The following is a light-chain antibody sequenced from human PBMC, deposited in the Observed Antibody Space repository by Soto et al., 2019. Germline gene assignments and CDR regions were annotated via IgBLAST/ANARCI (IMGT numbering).Light chain of an antibody. Sequence: EIVMTQSPATLAVSPGERATLSCSASQSVSSNLAWYQQKPGQAPRLLIYGASTRATGIPARFSGSGSGTEFTLTISSLQSEDFAVYYCKQYNNWPPWTFGQGTKVEIK. CDR1: QSVSSN. CDR3: KQYNNWPPWT. J-gene: IGKJ1*01. CDR2: GAS. V-gene: IGKV3-15*01.